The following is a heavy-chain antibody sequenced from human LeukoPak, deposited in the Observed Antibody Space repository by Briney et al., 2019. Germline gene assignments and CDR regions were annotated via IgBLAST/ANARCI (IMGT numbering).Heavy chain of an antibody. CDR2: IWYDGSNK. CDR3: ARTSGYSGYELKMFDY. J-gene: IGHJ4*02. V-gene: IGHV3-30*19. CDR1: GFTFSSYG. D-gene: IGHD5-12*01. Sequence: GRSLRLSCAASGFTFSSYGMHWVRQAPGKGLEWVAVIWYDGSNKYYADSVKGRFTISRDNSKNTLYLQMNSLRAEDTAVYYCARTSGYSGYELKMFDYWGQGTLVTVSS.